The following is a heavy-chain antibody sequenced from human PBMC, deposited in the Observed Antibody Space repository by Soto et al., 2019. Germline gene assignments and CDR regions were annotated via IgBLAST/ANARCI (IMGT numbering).Heavy chain of an antibody. D-gene: IGHD5-12*01. J-gene: IGHJ6*03. CDR1: GFTVSSNY. CDR3: ARVVPGYSGYGIYYYYMDV. Sequence: GGSLRLSCAASGFTVSSNYMSWVRQAPGKGLEWVSVIYSGGSTYYADSVKGRFTISRDNSKNTLYLQMNSLRAEDTAVYYCARVVPGYSGYGIYYYYMDVWGKGTTVTVSS. CDR2: IYSGGST. V-gene: IGHV3-66*01.